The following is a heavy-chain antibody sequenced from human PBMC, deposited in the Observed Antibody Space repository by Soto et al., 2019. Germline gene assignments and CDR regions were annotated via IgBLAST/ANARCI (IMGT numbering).Heavy chain of an antibody. D-gene: IGHD5-12*01. CDR2: ISSNGGST. CDR1: GFTFSSYA. V-gene: IGHV3-64*01. Sequence: PGGSLRLSCAASGFTFSSYAMHWVRQAPGKGLEYVSAISSNGGSTYYANSVKGRFTISRDNSKNTLYLQMNSLRAEDTAVYYCARGVPDSGYDCVAYYGMDVWGQGTTVTVSS. J-gene: IGHJ6*02. CDR3: ARGVPDSGYDCVAYYGMDV.